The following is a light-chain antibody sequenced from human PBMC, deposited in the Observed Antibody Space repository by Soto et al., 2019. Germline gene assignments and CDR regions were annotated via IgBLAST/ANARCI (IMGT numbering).Light chain of an antibody. CDR3: QSYDSRQSGWV. J-gene: IGLJ3*02. V-gene: IGLV1-40*01. CDR2: GND. Sequence: QSVLTQPPSVSGAPGQSVTISCTGSSSNIGADYDVHWYQQVPGTAPKLLIYGNDNRPSGVPDRISGSKSGTSASLAITGLQAEDEADYHCQSYDSRQSGWVFGGGTKLTVL. CDR1: SSNIGADYD.